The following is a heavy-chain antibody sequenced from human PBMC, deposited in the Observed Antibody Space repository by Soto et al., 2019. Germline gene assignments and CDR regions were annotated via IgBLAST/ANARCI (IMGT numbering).Heavy chain of an antibody. D-gene: IGHD4-17*01. V-gene: IGHV1-69*02. CDR2: IIPILGVA. J-gene: IGHJ6*03. CDR3: ARVAEMGTVTKGFYYYMDV. CDR1: GSTFSNYT. Sequence: QVQLVQSGAEVKKPGSSVKVSCKASGSTFSNYTISWVRQAPGQGLEWMGRIIPILGVANYAQKFQGRVTITADKSSSTVDMEMSSRRSEDTAVYYGARVAEMGTVTKGFYYYMDVWGEGTTVTVSS.